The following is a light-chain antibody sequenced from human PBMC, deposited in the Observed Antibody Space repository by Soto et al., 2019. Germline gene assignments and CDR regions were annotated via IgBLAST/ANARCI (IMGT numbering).Light chain of an antibody. V-gene: IGLV2-8*01. CDR1: PSDVGASNY. J-gene: IGLJ2*01. CDR3: SSSAGTKNMV. CDR2: EVS. Sequence: QSVLTQPPSASGSPGQSVTISCTGTPSDVGASNYVSWYQQQPGKAPKLMISEVSKRPSGVPDRFACSKSGNTAALTVSGLQAEDEADYYCSSSAGTKNMVFGAGTKLTVL.